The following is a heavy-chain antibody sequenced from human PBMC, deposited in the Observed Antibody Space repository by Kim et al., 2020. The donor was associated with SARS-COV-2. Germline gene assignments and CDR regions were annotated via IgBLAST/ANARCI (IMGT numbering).Heavy chain of an antibody. V-gene: IGHV3-21*01. CDR2: ISSSSSYI. D-gene: IGHD2-15*01. CDR3: ARDPEEESVVVAAKNAFDI. Sequence: GGSLRLSCAASGFTFSSYSMNWVRQAPGKGLEWVSSISSSSSYIYYADSVKGRFTISRDNAKNSLYLQMNSLRAEDTAVYYCARDPEEESVVVAAKNAFDIWGQGTMVTVSS. CDR1: GFTFSSYS. J-gene: IGHJ3*02.